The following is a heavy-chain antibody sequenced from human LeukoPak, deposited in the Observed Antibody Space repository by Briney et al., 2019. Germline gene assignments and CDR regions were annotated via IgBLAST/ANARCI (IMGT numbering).Heavy chain of an antibody. V-gene: IGHV3-9*03. CDR1: GFTFDDSA. CDR2: MNWISDFK. CDR3: AKGPKENWYFDL. Sequence: GRSLRLSCAASGFTFDDSAIHWVRQAPGKGLGWVSAMNWISDFKAYADSVKGRFTISRDNDKDSVHLQMNSLRPEDMAVYYCAKGPKENWYFDLWGRGTLVTVSS. J-gene: IGHJ2*01.